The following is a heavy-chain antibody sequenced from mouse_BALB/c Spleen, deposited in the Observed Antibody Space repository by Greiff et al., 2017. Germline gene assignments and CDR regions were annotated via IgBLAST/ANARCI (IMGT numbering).Heavy chain of an antibody. Sequence: QVQLQQPGAELVMPGASVKMSCKASGYTFTDYWMHWVKQRPGQGLEWIGAIDTSDSYTSYNQKFKGKATLTVDESSSTAYMQLSSLTSEDSAVYYCARSYGYSDYWGQGTTLTVAS. CDR1: GYTFTDYW. J-gene: IGHJ2*01. V-gene: IGHV1-69*01. CDR3: ARSYGYSDY. CDR2: IDTSDSYT. D-gene: IGHD1-1*02.